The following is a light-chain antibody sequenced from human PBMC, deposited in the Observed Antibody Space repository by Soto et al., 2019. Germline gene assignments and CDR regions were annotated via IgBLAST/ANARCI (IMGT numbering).Light chain of an antibody. CDR3: QQYNNWPLT. CDR1: HSVSTS. Sequence: EIVLTQSPATLSLSPGERATLSCRASHSVSTSLAWYQQKPGQAPRLLIYDASNRATGIPARFSGSGSGTDFTLTIGSLEPEDFAVYYCQQYNNWPLTFGQGTRLEI. V-gene: IGKV3-11*01. CDR2: DAS. J-gene: IGKJ5*01.